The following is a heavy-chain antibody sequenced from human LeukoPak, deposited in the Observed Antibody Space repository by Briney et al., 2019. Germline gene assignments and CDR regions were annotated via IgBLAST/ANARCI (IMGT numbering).Heavy chain of an antibody. D-gene: IGHD3-10*01. Sequence: SETLSLTCTVSYGSISSYYCSWLRHRPGNGLEWIGWIHYSGRTNHNPSLKSRVTISVDTSKNQFSLKLSSMTAADTAVYYCARQQVRGVIFGDFDYWGQGTLVTVSS. V-gene: IGHV4-59*01. J-gene: IGHJ4*02. CDR2: IHYSGRT. CDR3: ARQQVRGVIFGDFDY. CDR1: YGSISSYY.